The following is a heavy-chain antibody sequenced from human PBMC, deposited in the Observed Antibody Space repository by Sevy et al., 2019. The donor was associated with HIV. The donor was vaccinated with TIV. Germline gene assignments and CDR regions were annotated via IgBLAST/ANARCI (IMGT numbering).Heavy chain of an antibody. J-gene: IGHJ5*02. CDR3: ARDRSFSGYDSSGYYTASNWFDP. CDR2: IYTSGST. V-gene: IGHV4-4*07. D-gene: IGHD3-22*01. CDR1: GGSISSYY. Sequence: PESLSLTCTVSGGSISSYYWSWIRQPAGKGLEWIGRIYTSGSTNYNPSLKSRVTMSVDASKNQFSLKLSSVTASDTAVYYCARDRSFSGYDSSGYYTASNWFDPWGQGTMVTVSS.